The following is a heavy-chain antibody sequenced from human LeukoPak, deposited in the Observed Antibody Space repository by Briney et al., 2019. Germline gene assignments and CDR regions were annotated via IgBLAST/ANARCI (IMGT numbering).Heavy chain of an antibody. J-gene: IGHJ6*02. CDR1: GFTFSSYA. Sequence: GGSLRLSCAASGFTFSSYAVSWVRQAPGKGLEWVSAISGSGGSTYYADSVKGRFTISRDNSKNTLYLQMNSLRAEDTAVYYCAREGARYYYYYGMDVWGQGTTVTVSS. CDR3: AREGARYYYYYGMDV. V-gene: IGHV3-23*01. CDR2: ISGSGGST.